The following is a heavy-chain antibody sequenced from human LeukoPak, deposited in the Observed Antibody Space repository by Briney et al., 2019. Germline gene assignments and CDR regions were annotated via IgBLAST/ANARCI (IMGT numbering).Heavy chain of an antibody. V-gene: IGHV3-23*01. CDR1: GXTFSSYA. CDR2: ISGSGGST. J-gene: IGHJ4*02. Sequence: GGSLRLSCAASGXTFSSYAMSWVRQAPGKGLEWVSAISGSGGSTYYADSVKGRFTISRDNSTNTLYLQMNSLRAEDTAVYYCARGSGVLMVYATYYFAYWGQGTLVTVSS. D-gene: IGHD2-8*01. CDR3: ARGSGVLMVYATYYFAY.